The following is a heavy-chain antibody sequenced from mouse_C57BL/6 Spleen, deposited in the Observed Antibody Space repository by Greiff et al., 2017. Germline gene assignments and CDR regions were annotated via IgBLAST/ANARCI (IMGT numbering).Heavy chain of an antibody. Sequence: VQLQQSGAELVRPGTSVKVSCKASGYAFTNYLIEWVKQRPGQGLEWIGVINPGSGGTNYNEKFKGKATLTADKSSSTAYMQLSSLTSEDSAVYFCARSGTTVVAPMDYWGQGTSVTVSS. V-gene: IGHV1-54*01. CDR3: ARSGTTVVAPMDY. CDR1: GYAFTNYL. CDR2: INPGSGGT. J-gene: IGHJ4*01. D-gene: IGHD1-1*01.